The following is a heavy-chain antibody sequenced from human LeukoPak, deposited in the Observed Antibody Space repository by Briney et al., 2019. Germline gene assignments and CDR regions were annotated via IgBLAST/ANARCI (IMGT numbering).Heavy chain of an antibody. CDR2: IYHSGST. V-gene: IGHV4-38-2*01. CDR3: ASRTRVPGWFEDY. Sequence: PSETLSLTCAVSSYSISSGYYWGWIRQPPGKGLEWIGSIYHSGSTYYNPSLTSRVTISVDTSKNQFSLKLSSATAADTAVYYCASRTRVPGWFEDYWGQGTLVTVSS. D-gene: IGHD3-10*01. J-gene: IGHJ4*02. CDR1: SYSISSGYY.